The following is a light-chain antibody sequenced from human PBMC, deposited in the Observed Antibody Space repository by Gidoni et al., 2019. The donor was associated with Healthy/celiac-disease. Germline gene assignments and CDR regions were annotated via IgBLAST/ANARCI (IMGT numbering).Light chain of an antibody. Sequence: DIQMTQSPSTLSASVGDRVTITCRASQSIRSWLAWYQQKPGKAPKLLIYKASSLESGVPSRFSGSGSGTEFTLTISSLHPDDFATYSCQQYNSYSETFGQGTKVEIK. CDR1: QSIRSW. J-gene: IGKJ1*01. CDR3: QQYNSYSET. V-gene: IGKV1-5*03. CDR2: KAS.